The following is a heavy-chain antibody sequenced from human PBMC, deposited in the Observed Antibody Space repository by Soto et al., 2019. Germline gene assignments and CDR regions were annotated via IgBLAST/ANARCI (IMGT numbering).Heavy chain of an antibody. CDR2: IVVGSGNT. J-gene: IGHJ4*02. CDR3: AKVYDYGDYYFDY. D-gene: IGHD4-17*01. V-gene: IGHV1-58*02. CDR1: GFTFTSSA. Sequence: ASVKVSCKASGFTFTSSAMQWVRQARGQRLEWIGWIVVGSGNTNYAQKFQERVTITRDMSTSTAYMELSSLRSEDTAVYYCAKVYDYGDYYFDYWGQGTLLTVSS.